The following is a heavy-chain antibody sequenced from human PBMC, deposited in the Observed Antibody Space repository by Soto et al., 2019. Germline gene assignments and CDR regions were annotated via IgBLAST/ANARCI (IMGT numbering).Heavy chain of an antibody. V-gene: IGHV3-23*01. CDR2: ISASGGTA. J-gene: IGHJ5*01. Sequence: PVGSLRLSCAASGFTFSSYAMSWVRQAPGKGLEWVSSISASGGTANLADSVEGRCTISRDNSKSTLYLQMNSLRAEDTAVYYCAKLTYPSDSTGYYYERVSGWIDSWGQGTPVTVSS. D-gene: IGHD3-22*01. CDR3: AKLTYPSDSTGYYYERVSGWIDS. CDR1: GFTFSSYA.